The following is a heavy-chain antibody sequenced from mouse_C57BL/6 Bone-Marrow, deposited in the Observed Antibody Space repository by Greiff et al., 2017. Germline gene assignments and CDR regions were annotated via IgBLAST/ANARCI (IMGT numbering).Heavy chain of an antibody. V-gene: IGHV14-4*01. CDR1: GFNIKDDY. CDR3: SSFDGNYFDF. CDR2: IDPEIGDT. Sequence: EVKLMESGAELVRPGASVKLSCTASGFNIKDDYIHWVKQRPEQGLEWIGWIDPEIGDTEYASKFQGKATITSDTSSNTAYLQLSSLTSDDTSVYYCSSFDGNYFDFWGQGTPLTVAS. D-gene: IGHD2-3*01. J-gene: IGHJ2*01.